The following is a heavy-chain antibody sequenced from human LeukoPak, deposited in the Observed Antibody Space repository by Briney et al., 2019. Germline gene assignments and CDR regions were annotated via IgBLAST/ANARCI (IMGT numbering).Heavy chain of an antibody. CDR1: GYTFTSYA. CDR3: ARTLGLWFGDFYYMDV. V-gene: IGHV7-4-1*02. Sequence: GASVKVSCKASGYTFTSYAMNWVRQAPGQGLEWMGWINTNTGNPTYAQGFTGRFVFSLDTSVSTAYLQISSLKAEDTAVYYCARTLGLWFGDFYYMDVWGKGTTVTVSS. J-gene: IGHJ6*03. D-gene: IGHD3-10*01. CDR2: INTNTGNP.